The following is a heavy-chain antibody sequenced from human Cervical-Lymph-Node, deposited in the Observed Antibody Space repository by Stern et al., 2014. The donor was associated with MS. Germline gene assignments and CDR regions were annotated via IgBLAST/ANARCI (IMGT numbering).Heavy chain of an antibody. CDR2: ISYDGSSK. Sequence: QVQLVESGGDVVQPGRSLRLSCAASRFSISDYAMHWVRQAPGKGLEWVATISYDGSSKRYADSVKGRFTLPRDTHKYTDHVEMNSLRAEDTAVYYCTREDCSGGSCRGMDVWGQGTTVTVSS. V-gene: IGHV3-30-3*01. J-gene: IGHJ6*02. CDR1: RFSISDYA. CDR3: TREDCSGGSCRGMDV. D-gene: IGHD2-15*01.